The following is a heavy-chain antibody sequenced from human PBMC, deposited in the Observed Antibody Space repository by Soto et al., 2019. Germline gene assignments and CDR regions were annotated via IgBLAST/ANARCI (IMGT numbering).Heavy chain of an antibody. J-gene: IGHJ4*02. D-gene: IGHD2-21*02. Sequence: QFQLVQSGAEEKKPGASVKVSCKASGYTFTSYAMHLVRQAPGQRLEWMGWINAGNGNTKYSQKFQGRVTITRDTSASTAYMELSSLRSEDTAVYYCARSIVVVTALDYWGQGTLVTVSS. CDR3: ARSIVVVTALDY. V-gene: IGHV1-3*05. CDR1: GYTFTSYA. CDR2: INAGNGNT.